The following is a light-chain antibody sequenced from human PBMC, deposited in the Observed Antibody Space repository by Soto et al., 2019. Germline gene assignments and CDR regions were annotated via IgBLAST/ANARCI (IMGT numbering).Light chain of an antibody. V-gene: IGKV2-28*01. CDR2: LSS. Sequence: EIVMTQSPLSLPVTPGEPASISGRSSQSLLHSNGSNYLDLYRQRTGQSPQLLIYLSSNRASGVPDRFSGSGSRTDFTLKTSRVEAEDVGVFYCRQALQTPFTFDPGTKADIK. CDR3: RQALQTPFT. CDR1: QSLLHSNGSNY. J-gene: IGKJ3*01.